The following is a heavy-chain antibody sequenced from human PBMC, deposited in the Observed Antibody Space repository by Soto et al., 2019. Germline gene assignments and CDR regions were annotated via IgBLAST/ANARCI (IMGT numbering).Heavy chain of an antibody. V-gene: IGHV3-21*01. CDR3: ARDPSSGWYEFAP. CDR1: GFTFSSYS. D-gene: IGHD6-19*01. CDR2: ISSSSSYI. J-gene: IGHJ5*02. Sequence: EVQLVESGGGLVKPGGSLRLSCAASGFTFSSYSMNWVRQAPGKGLEWVSSISSSSSYIYYADSVKGRFTISRDNAKNSLYLQMNSLRAEDTAVYYCARDPSSGWYEFAPWGQGTLVTVSS.